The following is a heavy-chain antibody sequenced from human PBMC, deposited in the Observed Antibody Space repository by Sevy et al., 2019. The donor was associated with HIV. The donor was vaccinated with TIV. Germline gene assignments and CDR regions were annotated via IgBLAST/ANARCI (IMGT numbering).Heavy chain of an antibody. V-gene: IGHV1-69*13. D-gene: IGHD3-10*01. CDR2: ITPMYGTP. J-gene: IGHJ3*02. CDR3: AREIYQPGAFDI. CDR1: GGTFRRYA. Sequence: ASVKVSCKASGGTFRRYAIRWVRQAPGQGLEWMGGITPMYGTPVYARKFHGRVTITADESTNTVYMEMRSLSSDDTAVYYCAREIYQPGAFDIWGRGTMVTVSS.